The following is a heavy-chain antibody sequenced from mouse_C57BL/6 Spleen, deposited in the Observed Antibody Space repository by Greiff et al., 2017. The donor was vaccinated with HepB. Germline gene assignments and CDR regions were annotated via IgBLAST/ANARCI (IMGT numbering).Heavy chain of an antibody. CDR3: ARANCDFYYAMDY. Sequence: QVQLQQPGAELVKPGASVKLSCKASGYTFTSYWMHWVKQRPGQGLEWIGMIHPNSGSTNYNEKFKSKATLTVDKSSSTAYMQLSSLTSEDSAVYYCARANCDFYYAMDYWGQGTSVTVSS. V-gene: IGHV1-64*01. J-gene: IGHJ4*01. D-gene: IGHD4-1*01. CDR2: IHPNSGST. CDR1: GYTFTSYW.